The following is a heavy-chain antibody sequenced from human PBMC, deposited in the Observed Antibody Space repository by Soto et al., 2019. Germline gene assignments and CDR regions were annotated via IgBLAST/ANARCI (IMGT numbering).Heavy chain of an antibody. CDR1: GFSVSSNY. J-gene: IGHJ4*02. V-gene: IGHV3-53*01. CDR2: LYTGGDR. Sequence: GGSLRLSCAASGFSVSSNYMSWVRQAPGKGLEWVSVLYTGGDRYYAESVKDRFIISRDNSKNTLYLEITSLRAEDTALYYCARGWQWQPMWGQGTLVTVSS. CDR3: ARGWQWQPM. D-gene: IGHD6-19*01.